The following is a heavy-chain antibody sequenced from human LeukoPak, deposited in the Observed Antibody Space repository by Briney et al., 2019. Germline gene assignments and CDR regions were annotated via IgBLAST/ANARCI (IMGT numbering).Heavy chain of an antibody. J-gene: IGHJ4*02. Sequence: PSETLSLTCAVYGGSFSGYYWSWIRQPPGKGLEWIGEINHSGSANYIPSLKSRVTISVDTSKNQFSLKLSSVTAADTAVYYCARLVVVPAAMRSAVDYWGQGTLVTVSS. D-gene: IGHD2-2*01. CDR3: ARLVVVPAAMRSAVDY. V-gene: IGHV4-34*01. CDR1: GGSFSGYY. CDR2: INHSGSA.